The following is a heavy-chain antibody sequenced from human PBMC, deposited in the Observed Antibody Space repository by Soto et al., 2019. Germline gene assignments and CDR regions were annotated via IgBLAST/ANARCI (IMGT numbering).Heavy chain of an antibody. J-gene: IGHJ6*02. D-gene: IGHD3-16*01. V-gene: IGHV1-18*01. CDR1: GYIFVNYG. CDR3: VMVDNYVTPTPQDV. Sequence: QVQLVQSGDEVKKPGASVKVSCKASGYIFVNYGIAWVRQAPGQGLEWMGWISPYTVNTHSATKVQGRLTTTTDTSTSTAYMDLGSLTSDDTAVYYCVMVDNYVTPTPQDVWGQGTTVTVSS. CDR2: ISPYTVNT.